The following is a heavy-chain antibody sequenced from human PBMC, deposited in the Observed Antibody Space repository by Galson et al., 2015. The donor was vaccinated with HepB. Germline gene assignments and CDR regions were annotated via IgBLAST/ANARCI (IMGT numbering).Heavy chain of an antibody. Sequence: SLRLSCAASGFTFSSYAMSWVRQAPGKGLEWVSAVSGSGGSTYYADSVKGRFTISRDNSKNTLYLQMNSLRAEDTAVYYCAKSVRVALWVTTDNWFDPWGQGTLVTVSS. CDR2: VSGSGGST. D-gene: IGHD4-11*01. J-gene: IGHJ5*02. V-gene: IGHV3-23*01. CDR1: GFTFSSYA. CDR3: AKSVRVALWVTTDNWFDP.